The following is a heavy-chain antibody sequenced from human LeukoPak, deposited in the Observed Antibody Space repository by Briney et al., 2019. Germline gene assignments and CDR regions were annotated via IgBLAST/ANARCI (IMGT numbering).Heavy chain of an antibody. CDR1: AW. V-gene: IGHV3-15*01. CDR2: IKSKTDVVTT. Sequence: AWMRWVRQAPGKGLEWVGRIKSKTDVVTTDYAAPVKGRFTISRDDSKNTLYLQMNSLKTEDTAVYYCTTYYYDSSGYGDYWGQGTLVTVSS. D-gene: IGHD3-22*01. J-gene: IGHJ4*02. CDR3: TTYYYDSSGYGDY.